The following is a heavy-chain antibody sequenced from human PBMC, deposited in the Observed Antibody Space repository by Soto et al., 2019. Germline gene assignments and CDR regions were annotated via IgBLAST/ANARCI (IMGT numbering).Heavy chain of an antibody. J-gene: IGHJ4*02. Sequence: QVKLVQSGTEVKKPGASMKVSCKASGYSFATSGSSWVRQAPGQGIEWMGWISAYTGNTNYDQKLQDRIIMTTDTSTSTAYLELRSLRSADTAVYYCARAGQYYDSSGYADWGQGTLVTVSS. D-gene: IGHD3-22*01. CDR1: GYSFATSG. CDR2: ISAYTGNT. V-gene: IGHV1-18*01. CDR3: ARAGQYYDSSGYAD.